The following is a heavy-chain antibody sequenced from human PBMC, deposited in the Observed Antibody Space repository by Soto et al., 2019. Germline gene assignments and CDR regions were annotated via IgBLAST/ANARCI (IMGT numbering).Heavy chain of an antibody. CDR3: ARAYCTNGVCPVFDY. J-gene: IGHJ4*02. Sequence: LRLSCAASGFTFSRDAMHGVRQAPGTGLEWVAVISYDGSNKYYADSVKGRFTISRDNSKNTLYLQMNSLRAEDTAVYYCARAYCTNGVCPVFDYWGQGTLVTVSS. CDR2: ISYDGSNK. D-gene: IGHD2-8*01. V-gene: IGHV3-30-3*01. CDR1: GFTFSRDA.